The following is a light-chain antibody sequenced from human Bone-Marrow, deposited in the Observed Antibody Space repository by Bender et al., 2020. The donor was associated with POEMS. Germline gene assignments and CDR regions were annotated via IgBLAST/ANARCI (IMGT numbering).Light chain of an antibody. V-gene: IGLV2-14*03. CDR3: CSYAGPWV. Sequence: QSALTQSASVSGSPGQSITISCTGTSSDIGSYNSVSWYQQHPGKAPKLMIYGVLDRPSGISNRFSGSKSGNTASLTISGLQAEDEADYYCCSYAGPWVFGGGTKLTVL. CDR1: SSDIGSYNS. CDR2: GVL. J-gene: IGLJ3*02.